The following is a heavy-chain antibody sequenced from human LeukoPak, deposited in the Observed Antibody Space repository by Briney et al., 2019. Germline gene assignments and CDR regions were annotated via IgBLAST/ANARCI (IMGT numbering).Heavy chain of an antibody. V-gene: IGHV5-51*01. CDR3: ARHLGYYDSSGYSHHYYYYMDV. D-gene: IGHD3-22*01. CDR2: IYHGDSDT. CDR1: GYSFTSYW. J-gene: IGHJ6*03. Sequence: PGESLKISCKGSGYSFTSYWIGWVRQMPGKGLEWMGIIYHGDSDTRYSPSFQGQVTISADKSISTAYLQWSSLKASDTAMYYCARHLGYYDSSGYSHHYYYYMDVWGKGTTVTVSS.